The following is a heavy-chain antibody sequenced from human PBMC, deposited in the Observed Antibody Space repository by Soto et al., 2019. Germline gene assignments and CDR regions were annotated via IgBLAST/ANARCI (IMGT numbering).Heavy chain of an antibody. CDR3: ARDLANSINQLHGFDY. D-gene: IGHD1-7*01. CDR1: GFTFRRYC. V-gene: IGHV1-18*01. J-gene: IGHJ4*02. CDR2: STANNVDT. Sequence: ASVQVSCKTSGFTFRRYCISWLRQPPVQGLEWMGWSTANNVDTNYAQKLQVRVTMSTYTSTSTAYMELRSLRSDDTDVYYCARDLANSINQLHGFDYWGQGTQVTVSS.